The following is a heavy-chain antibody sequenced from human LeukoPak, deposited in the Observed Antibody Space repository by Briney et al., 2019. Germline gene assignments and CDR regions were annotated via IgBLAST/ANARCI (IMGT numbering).Heavy chain of an antibody. D-gene: IGHD1-14*01. CDR3: ARGVEPLAANTLAY. V-gene: IGHV3-74*01. J-gene: IGHJ4*02. CDR2: INTDGSTT. CDR1: GFTFSSYW. Sequence: GGSLRLSCAASGFTFSSYWMHWVRQAPGKGLVWVSRINTDGSTTNYADSVKGRFTISRDNAKNTLYLQMSSLRAEDTAVYYCARGVEPLAANTLAYWGQGTLVTVSS.